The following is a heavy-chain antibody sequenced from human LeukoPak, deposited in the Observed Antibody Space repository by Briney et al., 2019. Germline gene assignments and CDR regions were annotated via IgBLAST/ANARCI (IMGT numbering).Heavy chain of an antibody. CDR2: IYSDGKT. Sequence: GGSLRLSCEVSGFSVSSDYMSWVRQAPGKGLEWVSVIYSDGKTNYADSVKGRFTISRDNSKNTVYLQMNSLRAEDTAVYYCARASFEYYYYYYMDVWGKGTTVTVSS. CDR3: ARASFEYYYYYYMDV. D-gene: IGHD2-2*01. V-gene: IGHV3-53*05. J-gene: IGHJ6*03. CDR1: GFSVSSDY.